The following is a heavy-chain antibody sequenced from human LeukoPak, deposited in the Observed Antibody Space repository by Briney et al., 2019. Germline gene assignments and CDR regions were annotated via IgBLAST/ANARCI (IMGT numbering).Heavy chain of an antibody. J-gene: IGHJ5*02. CDR3: ARVRAAAAYRWFDP. CDR1: GGSFSGYN. Sequence: SETLSLTCAVYGGSFSGYNWSWIRQPPGKGLEWIGEINHSGSTNYNPSLKSRVTISVDTSKNQFSLKLSSVTAADTAVYYCARVRAAAAYRWFDPWGQGTLVTVSS. V-gene: IGHV4-34*01. D-gene: IGHD6-13*01. CDR2: INHSGST.